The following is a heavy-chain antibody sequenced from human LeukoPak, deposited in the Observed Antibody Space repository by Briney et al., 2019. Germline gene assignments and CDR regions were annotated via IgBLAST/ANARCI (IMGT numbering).Heavy chain of an antibody. J-gene: IGHJ4*02. V-gene: IGHV1-69*13. CDR1: GGTFSSYA. CDR3: ARETMRYCSSTSCYKGEFDY. CDR2: IIPIFGTA. D-gene: IGHD2-2*02. Sequence: SVKVSRKASGGTFSSYAISWVRQAPGQGLEWMGGIIPIFGTANYAQKFQGGVTITADESTSTAYMELGSLRSEDTAVYYCARETMRYCSSTSCYKGEFDYWGQGTLVTVSS.